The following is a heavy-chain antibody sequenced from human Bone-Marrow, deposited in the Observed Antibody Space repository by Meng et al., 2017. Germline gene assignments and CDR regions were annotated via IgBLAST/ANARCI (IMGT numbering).Heavy chain of an antibody. CDR1: GYSISSGYY. V-gene: IGHV4-38-2*01. CDR3: ARPQGAARPIWFAP. CDR2: IYHSGST. Sequence: SETLSLTCAVSGYSISSGYYWGWIRQPPGKGLEWIGSIYHSGSTYYNPSLKSRVTISVDTSKNQFSLKLSSVTAADTAVYYCARPQGAARPIWFAPWGHGNQV. J-gene: IGHJ5*02. D-gene: IGHD6-6*01.